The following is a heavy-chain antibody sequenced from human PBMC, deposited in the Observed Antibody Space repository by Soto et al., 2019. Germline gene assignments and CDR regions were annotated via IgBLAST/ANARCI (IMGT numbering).Heavy chain of an antibody. CDR3: VSRGISAFAH. CDR2: ISSDGSNE. J-gene: IGHJ4*02. D-gene: IGHD1-1*01. V-gene: IGHV3-30-3*01. CDR1: GFTFSTYA. Sequence: QVQVVESGGGVVQPGGSLRLSCAASGFTFSTYAMHWVRQAPGKGPDWVAFISSDGSNEYYADSVKGRFTISRDNSKKALSLQMNRRRPEDTAVYCCVSRGISAFAHWGQGTLVTVSS.